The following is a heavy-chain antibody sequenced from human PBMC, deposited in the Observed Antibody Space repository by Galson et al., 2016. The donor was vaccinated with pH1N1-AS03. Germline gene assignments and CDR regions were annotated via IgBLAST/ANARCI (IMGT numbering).Heavy chain of an antibody. CDR1: GFTFSTYC. J-gene: IGHJ4*02. CDR3: ARGVPGDHLLSPLWN. D-gene: IGHD2-2*01. V-gene: IGHV3-7*01. Sequence: SLRLSCAASGFTFSTYCMSWVRQAPGKGLEWVANIKQDGSEKFYVDSLKGRFTISRDNAKNSLYLQMSSLRAEDTAIYYCARGVPGDHLLSPLWNWGQGTLVTVSS. CDR2: IKQDGSEK.